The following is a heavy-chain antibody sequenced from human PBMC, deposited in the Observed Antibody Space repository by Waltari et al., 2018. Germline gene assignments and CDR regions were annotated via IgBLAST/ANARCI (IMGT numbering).Heavy chain of an antibody. V-gene: IGHV4-34*01. CDR3: ARQFSSGWYSEY. CDR2: INHSGST. J-gene: IGHJ4*02. Sequence: QVQLQQWGAGLLKPSETLSLTCAVYGGPFSVYDRRWTRQSPGKGLEWIGEINHSGSTNYNPSLKSRVTISVDTSKNQFSLKVSSVTAADTAVYYCARQFSSGWYSEYWGQGTLVTVSS. CDR1: GGPFSVYD. D-gene: IGHD6-19*01.